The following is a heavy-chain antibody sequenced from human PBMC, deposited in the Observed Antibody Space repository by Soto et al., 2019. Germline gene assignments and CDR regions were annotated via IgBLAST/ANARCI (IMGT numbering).Heavy chain of an antibody. D-gene: IGHD3-3*01. V-gene: IGHV3-9*01. CDR1: GFTFDDYV. Sequence: WLRRPGSASGFTFDDYVMNGVRQAPGKGLEWVSGISWNSGSIGYADSVKGRFTISRDNAKKFLYLQMNSLRPEDTALYYCPKDSYLFVEGGGMDVWGQGTTVT. CDR2: ISWNSGSI. J-gene: IGHJ6*02. CDR3: PKDSYLFVEGGGMDV.